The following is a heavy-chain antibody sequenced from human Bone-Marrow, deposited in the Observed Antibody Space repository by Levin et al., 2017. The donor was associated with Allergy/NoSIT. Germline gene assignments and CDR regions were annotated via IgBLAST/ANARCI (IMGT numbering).Heavy chain of an antibody. CDR3: ARALGSLDPFDI. Sequence: QSGGSLRLSCAASGFTFSNSAMGWVRQVPGKGLDWVSSIRGGDGTTYYADSVRGRFTISRDNSKNTLSLQMSSLRAEDTAIYFCARALGSLDPFDIWGQGTMVTVSS. CDR1: GFTFSNSA. CDR2: IRGGDGTT. J-gene: IGHJ3*02. D-gene: IGHD3-16*01. V-gene: IGHV3-23*01.